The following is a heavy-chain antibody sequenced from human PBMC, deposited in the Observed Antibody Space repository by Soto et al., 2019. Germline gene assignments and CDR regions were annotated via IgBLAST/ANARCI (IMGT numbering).Heavy chain of an antibody. CDR3: AKDLEWLVPLVSPSAFDP. Sequence: GGSLRLSCAASGFTFSSYAMSWVRQAPGKGLEWVSAISGSGGSTYYADSVKGRFTISRDNSKNTLYLQMNSLRAEDTAVYYCAKDLEWLVPLVSPSAFDPWGQGTLVTVSS. CDR1: GFTFSSYA. D-gene: IGHD6-19*01. CDR2: ISGSGGST. J-gene: IGHJ5*02. V-gene: IGHV3-23*01.